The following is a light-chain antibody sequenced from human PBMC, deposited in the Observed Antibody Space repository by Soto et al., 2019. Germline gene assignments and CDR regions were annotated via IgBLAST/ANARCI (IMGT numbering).Light chain of an antibody. V-gene: IGLV2-14*01. CDR2: EVR. Sequence: QSALTQPASVSGSPGQSITISCTGTSSDIGGYDYVSWYQQRPGKAPKLMIYEVRYRPSGVSNRFSGSKSGNTASLAISGLQAEDEAVYYCCSYTRTSNHYFFGSGTKVTVL. J-gene: IGLJ1*01. CDR3: CSYTRTSNHYF. CDR1: SSDIGGYDY.